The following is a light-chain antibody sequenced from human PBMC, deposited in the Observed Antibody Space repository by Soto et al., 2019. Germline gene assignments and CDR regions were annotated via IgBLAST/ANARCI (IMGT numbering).Light chain of an antibody. V-gene: IGKV3-20*01. CDR3: QQYGRSPGT. Sequence: IVMTQSPTTLSVSPGERVTLSCRASESISTNLVWYQQKPGQAPRLLIYGASSRATGIPARFSGSGSGTDFTLTISRLEPEDFAVYYCQQYGRSPGTFGQGTKVDIK. J-gene: IGKJ1*01. CDR2: GAS. CDR1: ESISTN.